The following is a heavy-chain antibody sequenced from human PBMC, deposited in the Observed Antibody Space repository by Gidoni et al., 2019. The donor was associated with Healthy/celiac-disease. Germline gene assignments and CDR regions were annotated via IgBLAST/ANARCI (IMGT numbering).Heavy chain of an antibody. CDR2: IYSGGST. V-gene: IGHV3-66*02. CDR1: GFTVRSHY. Sequence: EVQLVESGGGLVQPGGSLRLSCAASGFTVRSHYMSWVRQAPGKGLEWVSVIYSGGSTYYADSVKGRVTSSRDNSKNTLYLQMNSLRAEDTAVYYCARDSVDGSWYARPVDYGMDVWGQGTTVTVSS. D-gene: IGHD2-2*01. J-gene: IGHJ6*02. CDR3: ARDSVDGSWYARPVDYGMDV.